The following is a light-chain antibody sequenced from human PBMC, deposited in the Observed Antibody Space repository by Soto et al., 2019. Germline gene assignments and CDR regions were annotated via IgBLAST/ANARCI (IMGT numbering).Light chain of an antibody. CDR1: QSVSSY. CDR3: QQRSNWPPEIT. Sequence: EIVLTQSPATLSLSPGERATLSCRASQSVSSYLAWYQQKPGQAPRLLIYDASNRATGIPARFSGSGSGTDFTLTISSREPEDFAFYYCQQRSNWPPEITFGGGTKVEIK. J-gene: IGKJ4*01. CDR2: DAS. V-gene: IGKV3-11*01.